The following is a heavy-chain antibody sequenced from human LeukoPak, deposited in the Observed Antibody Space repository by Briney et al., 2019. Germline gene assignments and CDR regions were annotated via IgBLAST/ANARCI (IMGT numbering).Heavy chain of an antibody. V-gene: IGHV1-18*01. CDR1: GYTFTSHG. CDR3: ARDASKYYYDSSGYYPDAFDI. Sequence: ASVKVSCKASGYTFTSHGISWVRQAPGQGLEWMGWISTYNGNTNYAQKFQGRVTITADKSTSTAYMELSSLRSEDTAVYYCARDASKYYYDSSGYYPDAFDIWGQGTMVTVSS. CDR2: ISTYNGNT. D-gene: IGHD3-22*01. J-gene: IGHJ3*02.